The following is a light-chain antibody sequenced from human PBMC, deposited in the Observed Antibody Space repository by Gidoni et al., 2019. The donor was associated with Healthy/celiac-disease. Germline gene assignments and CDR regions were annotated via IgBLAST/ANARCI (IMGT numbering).Light chain of an antibody. J-gene: IGKJ2*01. Sequence: DMQMTQSPSSLSASVGDRVTITCRASQSISSYLNWYQQKPGNAPKLLIYAASSLQSGVPSRFSGSGSGTDFTLTISSLQPEDFATYYCQQSYSTLYTFGQXTKLEIK. V-gene: IGKV1-39*01. CDR3: QQSYSTLYT. CDR2: AAS. CDR1: QSISSY.